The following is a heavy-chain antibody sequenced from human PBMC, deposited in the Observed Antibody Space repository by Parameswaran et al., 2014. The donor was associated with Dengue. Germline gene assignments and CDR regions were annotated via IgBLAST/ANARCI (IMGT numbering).Heavy chain of an antibody. D-gene: IGHD3-3*01. V-gene: IGHV3-48*02. CDR3: ARDQDGRYDFWSGYYGRDYYYGMDV. J-gene: IGHJ6*01. CDR2: ISSSSSTI. Sequence: VRQAPGKGLEWVSYISSSSSTIYYADSVKGRFTISRDNAKNSLYLQMNSLRDEDTAVYYCARDQDGRYDFWSGYYGRDYYYGMDVWGPRDHGHRLL.